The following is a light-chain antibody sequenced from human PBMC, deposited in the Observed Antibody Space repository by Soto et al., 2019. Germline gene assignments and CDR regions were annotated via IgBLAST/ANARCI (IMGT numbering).Light chain of an antibody. CDR2: GAS. J-gene: IGKJ5*01. V-gene: IGKV3-20*01. Sequence: ELVLTQSPATLCSSPGARPTLSYRSSQSITSGFLAWYQLKPGQAPRLLIFGASDTATGIPGRFSGSGSGTDFTLTISRLEPDDFAVYYCKQYHMSPFTFGKGTRLEIK. CDR3: KQYHMSPFT. CDR1: QSITSGF.